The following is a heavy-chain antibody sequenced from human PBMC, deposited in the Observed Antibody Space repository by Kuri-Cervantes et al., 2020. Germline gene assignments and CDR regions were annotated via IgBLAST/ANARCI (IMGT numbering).Heavy chain of an antibody. D-gene: IGHD1-14*01. CDR3: ARDVRRPGAFDI. V-gene: IGHV3-74*01. CDR1: GFTFSSYG. J-gene: IGHJ3*02. Sequence: GESLKISCAASGFTFSSYGMHWVRQAPGKGLVWVSRINSDGSSTSYADSVKGRFTISRDNAKNTLYLQMNSLRAEDTAVYYCARDVRRPGAFDIWGQGTMVTVSS. CDR2: INSDGSST.